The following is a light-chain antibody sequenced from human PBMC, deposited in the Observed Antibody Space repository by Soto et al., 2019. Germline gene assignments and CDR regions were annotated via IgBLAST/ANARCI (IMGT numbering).Light chain of an antibody. CDR2: GAS. CDR3: QQYNNWPPVT. J-gene: IGKJ4*01. Sequence: EIVLTQSPGTLSLSPGERATLSCRAIQSVSSSYLAWYQQKPGQAPRLLIYGASSRATGIPDRFSGSGSGTDFTLTISSLEPEDFAVYYRQQYNNWPPVTFGGGTKVDIK. V-gene: IGKV3-20*01. CDR1: QSVSSSY.